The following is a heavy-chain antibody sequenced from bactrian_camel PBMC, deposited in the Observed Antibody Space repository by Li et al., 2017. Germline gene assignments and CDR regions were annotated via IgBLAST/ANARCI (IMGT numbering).Heavy chain of an antibody. CDR3: AEGYCEVVAGSVDPEYEYSY. V-gene: IGHV3S29*01. CDR2: INARGGGP. Sequence: QLVESGGGSVQAGGSLRLSCAVSGYTDSGYYMAWFRQGPGKEREGVAKINARGGGPSYSDSVKGRFSISKDNVKNTAYLQMNSLKSEDTGVYYCAEGYCEVVAGSVDPEYEYSYWGQGTQVTVS. J-gene: IGHJ4*01. D-gene: IGHD6*01. CDR1: GYTDSGYY.